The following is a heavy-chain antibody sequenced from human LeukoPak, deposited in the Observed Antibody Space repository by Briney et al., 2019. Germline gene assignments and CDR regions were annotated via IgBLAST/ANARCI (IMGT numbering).Heavy chain of an antibody. CDR2: ISYDGSNK. CDR1: GFSFRTYG. V-gene: IGHV3-30*18. D-gene: IGHD6-19*01. J-gene: IGHJ4*02. Sequence: GGSLRLSCAASGFSFRTYGMHWVRQAPGKGLEWVAVISYDGSNKYYADSVKGRFTISRDNSKNTLYLQMNSLRAEDTAVYYCAKDLYSSGDEYYFDYWGQGTLVTVSS. CDR3: AKDLYSSGDEYYFDY.